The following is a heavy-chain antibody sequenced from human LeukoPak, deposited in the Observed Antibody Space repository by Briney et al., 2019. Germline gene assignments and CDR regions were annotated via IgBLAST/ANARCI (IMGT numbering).Heavy chain of an antibody. J-gene: IGHJ4*02. CDR2: IYYSGST. CDR1: GGSISSSSYY. V-gene: IGHV4-39*01. D-gene: IGHD1-14*01. Sequence: KPSETLSLTCTVSGGSISSSSYYWGWIRQPPGKGLEWIGSIYYSGSTYYNPSLKSRVTISVDTSKNQFSLKLSSVTAADTAVYYCARLESYTEPGYWGQGTLVTVSS. CDR3: ARLESYTEPGY.